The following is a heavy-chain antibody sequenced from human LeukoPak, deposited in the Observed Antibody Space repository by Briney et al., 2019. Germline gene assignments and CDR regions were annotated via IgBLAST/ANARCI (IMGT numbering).Heavy chain of an antibody. Sequence: PGGSLRLSCAASGFTFSSYAMSWVRQAPGKGLEWVSAISGSGGSTYYADSVKGRFTISRDNSKNTLYLQMNSLRAEDTAVYYCAKAELRYFDWLAAFDIWGQGTMVTVSS. D-gene: IGHD3-9*01. CDR1: GFTFSSYA. CDR2: ISGSGGST. CDR3: AKAELRYFDWLAAFDI. J-gene: IGHJ3*02. V-gene: IGHV3-23*01.